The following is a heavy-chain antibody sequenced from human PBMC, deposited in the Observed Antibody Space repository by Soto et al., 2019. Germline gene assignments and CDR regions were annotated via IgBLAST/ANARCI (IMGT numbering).Heavy chain of an antibody. CDR3: XXXXXXXXXLDA. CDR1: GFTFNTXX. CDR2: IGSSGDTT. J-gene: IGHJ5*02. Sequence: EVQLMESGGDLVQPGGSLRLSCAASGFTFNTXXXXXXXXXXXXXLEWVSSIGSSGDTTDYVDSVKGRFTISRDNXXXXXXXXXXXXXXXXXXXXXXXXXXXXXXXLDAWGQGTLVSVSS. V-gene: IGHV3-23*01.